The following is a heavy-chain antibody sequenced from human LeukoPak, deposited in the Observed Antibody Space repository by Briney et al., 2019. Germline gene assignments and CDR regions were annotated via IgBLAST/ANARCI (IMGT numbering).Heavy chain of an antibody. Sequence: SETLSLTCTVSGGSISSYYWSWIRQPPGKGLEWIGYIYYSGSTNYNPSLKSRVTISVDTSKNQFSLKLSSVTAADTAVYYCARDQVAIPPPFDYWGQGTLVTVSS. CDR1: GGSISSYY. J-gene: IGHJ4*02. CDR2: IYYSGST. D-gene: IGHD2-15*01. CDR3: ARDQVAIPPPFDY. V-gene: IGHV4-59*01.